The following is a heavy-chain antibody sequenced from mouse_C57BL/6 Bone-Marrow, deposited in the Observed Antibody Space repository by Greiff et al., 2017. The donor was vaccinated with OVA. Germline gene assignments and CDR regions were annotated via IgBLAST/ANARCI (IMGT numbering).Heavy chain of an antibody. V-gene: IGHV7-3*01. Sequence: EVKLVESGGGLVQPGGSLSLSCAASGFTFTDYYMSWVRQPPGKALEWLGFIRNKANGYTTEYSASVKGRFTISRDNSQSSLYLQMNALRAEDSATYYCARWTFITTVVAPFDYWGQGTTLTVSS. CDR1: GFTFTDYY. D-gene: IGHD1-1*01. CDR2: IRNKANGYTT. CDR3: ARWTFITTVVAPFDY. J-gene: IGHJ2*01.